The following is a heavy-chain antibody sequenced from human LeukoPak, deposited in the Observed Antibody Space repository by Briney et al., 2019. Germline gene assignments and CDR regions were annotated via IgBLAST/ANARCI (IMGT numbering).Heavy chain of an antibody. J-gene: IGHJ4*02. V-gene: IGHV1-2*06. CDR3: ARSEGTYYDFWSGYYVH. D-gene: IGHD3-3*01. Sequence: ASVKVSCKASGYTFTGYYMHWVRQAPGQGLEWMGRINPNSGGTNYAQKFQGRVTMNRDTSISTAYMELSRLRSDDTAVYYCARSEGTYYDFWSGYYVHWGQGTLVTVSS. CDR2: INPNSGGT. CDR1: GYTFTGYY.